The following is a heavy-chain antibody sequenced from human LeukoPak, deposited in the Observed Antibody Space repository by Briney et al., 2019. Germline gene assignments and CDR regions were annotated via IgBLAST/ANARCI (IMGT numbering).Heavy chain of an antibody. J-gene: IGHJ4*02. V-gene: IGHV1-18*01. D-gene: IGHD3-22*01. Sequence: GASVKVSCKASGYTFTSYAISWVRQAPGQGLEWMGWISAYNGNTNYAQKLQGRVTMTTDTSTSTAYMELRSLRSDDTAVYYCARHASPTYYYDSSGYFGHWGQGTLVTVSS. CDR2: ISAYNGNT. CDR3: ARHASPTYYYDSSGYFGH. CDR1: GYTFTSYA.